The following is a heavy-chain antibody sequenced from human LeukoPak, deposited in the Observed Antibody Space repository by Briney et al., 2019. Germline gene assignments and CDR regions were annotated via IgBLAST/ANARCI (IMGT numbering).Heavy chain of an antibody. J-gene: IGHJ4*02. D-gene: IGHD4-17*01. Sequence: PGGSLRLSCAASEFTFSTYSMNWVRQAPGKGLEWVSYISSTTTTIYYADSVKGRFTISRDNAKNSLYLQMNSLRAEDTAVYYCARGRSYGEFDYWGQGTLVTVSS. V-gene: IGHV3-48*01. CDR2: ISSTTTTI. CDR3: ARGRSYGEFDY. CDR1: EFTFSTYS.